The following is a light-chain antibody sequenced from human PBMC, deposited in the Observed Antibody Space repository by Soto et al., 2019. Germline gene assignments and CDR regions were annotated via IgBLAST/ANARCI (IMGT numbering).Light chain of an antibody. V-gene: IGKV1-27*01. Sequence: DIQMTQAPSSLSASVGDRVTITCRARQDISTYLAWYQQKPGKVPKLLISAAYTLQSGVPPRFNGSGSGTDFTLTISRLQPEDVATYYCQKYDNAPLTFGGGTKVEIK. CDR2: AAY. CDR3: QKYDNAPLT. CDR1: QDISTY. J-gene: IGKJ4*01.